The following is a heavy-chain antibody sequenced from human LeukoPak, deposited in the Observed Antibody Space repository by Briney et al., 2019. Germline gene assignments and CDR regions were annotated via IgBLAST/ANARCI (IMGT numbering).Heavy chain of an antibody. CDR1: GGSINSSSYY. V-gene: IGHV4-61*01. Sequence: PSETLSLTCTVSGGSINSSSYYWSWIRQPPGKGLEWIGYIYYSGNTNYNPSLKSRVIISVDTSKNQFSLKLRSVTAADTAVYYCAREGTVTSGHYGMDVWGQGTTVTVSS. J-gene: IGHJ6*02. CDR3: AREGTVTSGHYGMDV. D-gene: IGHD4-17*01. CDR2: IYYSGNT.